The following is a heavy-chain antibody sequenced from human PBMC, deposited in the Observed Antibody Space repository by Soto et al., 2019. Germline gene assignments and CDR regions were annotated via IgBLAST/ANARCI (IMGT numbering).Heavy chain of an antibody. CDR2: IWYDGSNK. Sequence: VQVVESGGGVVQPGRSLRLSCAASGFTFNSYGMHWVRQAPGKGLEWVAVIWYDGSNKYYADSVKGRFTISRDNSKNTVYLQMNSLRTEDTAVYYCARESLAIAVAGTGVYYFDYWGQGTLVTVSS. CDR3: ARESLAIAVAGTGVYYFDY. CDR1: GFTFNSYG. D-gene: IGHD6-19*01. J-gene: IGHJ4*02. V-gene: IGHV3-33*01.